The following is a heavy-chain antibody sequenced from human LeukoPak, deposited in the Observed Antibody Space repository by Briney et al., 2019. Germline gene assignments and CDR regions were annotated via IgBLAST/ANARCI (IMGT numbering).Heavy chain of an antibody. Sequence: SETLSLTCTVSGGSISSSSYYWGWIRQPPGKGLEWIGSNYYSGSTYYNPSLKSRDTISVDTSKNQFSLKLSSVTAADTAVYYCARSYGSGSSAGYWGQGTLVTVSS. CDR2: NYYSGST. V-gene: IGHV4-39*01. J-gene: IGHJ4*02. CDR3: ARSYGSGSSAGY. CDR1: GGSISSSSYY. D-gene: IGHD3-10*01.